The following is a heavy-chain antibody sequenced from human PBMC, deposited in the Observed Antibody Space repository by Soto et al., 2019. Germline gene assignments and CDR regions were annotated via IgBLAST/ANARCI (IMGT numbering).Heavy chain of an antibody. Sequence: QVQLVQSGAEVKKPGASVKVSCKASGYTFTSYAMHWVRQAPGQRLEWMGWINAGNGNTKYSQKFQGRVTVTRDTSASTAYMELSSLRSEDTAVYYCARGGYCSVGSCYSLVYFQHWGQGTLVTVSS. D-gene: IGHD2-15*01. CDR3: ARGGYCSVGSCYSLVYFQH. CDR1: GYTFTSYA. V-gene: IGHV1-3*01. J-gene: IGHJ1*01. CDR2: INAGNGNT.